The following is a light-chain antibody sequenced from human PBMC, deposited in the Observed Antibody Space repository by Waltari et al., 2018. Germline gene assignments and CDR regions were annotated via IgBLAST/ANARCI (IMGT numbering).Light chain of an antibody. CDR3: QHYLRLPVT. CDR2: GAS. CDR1: QSVSRA. Sequence: CRASQSVSRALAWYQQKPGQSPRLLIYGASTRATGIPDRFSGSGSGTDFSLTISRLEPDDFAVYYCQHYLRLPVTFGQGTTVEI. V-gene: IGKV3-20*01. J-gene: IGKJ1*01.